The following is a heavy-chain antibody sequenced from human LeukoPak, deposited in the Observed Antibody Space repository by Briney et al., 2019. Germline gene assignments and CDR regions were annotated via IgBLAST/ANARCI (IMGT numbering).Heavy chain of an antibody. CDR3: ASSRRYYYDTSGPDAFDI. CDR2: INPNSGDT. CDR1: GYTFTGYY. J-gene: IGHJ3*02. D-gene: IGHD3-22*01. Sequence: ASVKVSCKASGYTFTGYYMHWVRQAPGQGLEWMGWINPNSGDTNYAQIFQGSVTMTRDTSTSTAYMELTRLRFDDTAVYYCASSRRYYYDTSGPDAFDIWGQGTMVTVSS. V-gene: IGHV1-2*02.